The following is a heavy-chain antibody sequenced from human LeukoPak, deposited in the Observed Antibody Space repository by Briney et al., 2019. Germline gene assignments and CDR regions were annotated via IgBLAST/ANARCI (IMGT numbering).Heavy chain of an antibody. V-gene: IGHV1-2*02. J-gene: IGHJ6*03. CDR1: GYTFTDYS. CDR3: ARGSSYFGSANYYKDYYMDV. Sequence: ASVKVSCKASGYTFTDYSIHWVRQASGRGLQWMGWINPNTGVTNYAQKFQGRVIMTRDTSISTAYMELDRLRYDGTAVYYCARGSSYFGSANYYKDYYMDVWGKGTTVIISS. D-gene: IGHD3-10*01. CDR2: INPNTGVT.